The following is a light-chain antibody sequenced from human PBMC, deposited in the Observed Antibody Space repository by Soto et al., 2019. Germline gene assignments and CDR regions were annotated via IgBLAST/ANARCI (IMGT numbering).Light chain of an antibody. J-gene: IGLJ1*01. Sequence: QSALTQPASVSGSPGQSITISCTGTSSDVGGYNYVSWYQQRPDRAPKLMIYEVSNRPSGVSNRFSGSKSGNTASLTISGLQAEDEADYYCSSYTSSTTVFGTGTKLTVL. CDR1: SSDVGGYNY. CDR3: SSYTSSTTV. V-gene: IGLV2-14*01. CDR2: EVS.